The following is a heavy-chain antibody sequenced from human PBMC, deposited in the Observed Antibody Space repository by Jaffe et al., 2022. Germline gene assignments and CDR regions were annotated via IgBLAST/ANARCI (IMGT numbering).Heavy chain of an antibody. CDR3: AKNYGYCSSTSCYYFDY. CDR1: GFTFDDYA. V-gene: IGHV3-9*01. J-gene: IGHJ4*02. CDR2: ISWNSGSI. D-gene: IGHD2-2*03. Sequence: EVQLVESGGGLVQPGRSLRLSCAASGFTFDDYAMHWVRQAPGKGLEWVSGISWNSGSIGYADSVKGRFTISRDNAKNSLYLQMNSLRAEDTALYYCAKNYGYCSSTSCYYFDYWGQGTLVTVSS.